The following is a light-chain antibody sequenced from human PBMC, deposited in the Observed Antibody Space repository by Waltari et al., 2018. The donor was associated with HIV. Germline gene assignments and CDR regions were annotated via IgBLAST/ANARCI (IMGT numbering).Light chain of an antibody. CDR1: QNVTNN. J-gene: IGKJ1*01. V-gene: IGKV3-15*01. CDR3: QQYNNWPRT. CDR2: GAS. Sequence: EVVMTQSPATLSVSPGERATLSCRASQNVTNNLAWYLQRPGQAPRLLIYGASTRATTFPARFSGSGSGTDFTLTISSLQSEDFAVYYCQQYNNWPRTFGQGTKVDIK.